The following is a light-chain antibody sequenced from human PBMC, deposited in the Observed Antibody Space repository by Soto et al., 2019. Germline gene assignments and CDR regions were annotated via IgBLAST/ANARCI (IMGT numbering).Light chain of an antibody. V-gene: IGKV1-9*01. Sequence: DIQMTQSPSSLSASVGDRVTITCRASQCITNSLAWYQQKPGQAPKLLIYAASALQSGVPARFSGGESGTDFTLTISRLEPEDFVVYYCQQYGSSPFAFGQGTRLEIK. CDR1: QCITNS. CDR2: AAS. CDR3: QQYGSSPFA. J-gene: IGKJ5*01.